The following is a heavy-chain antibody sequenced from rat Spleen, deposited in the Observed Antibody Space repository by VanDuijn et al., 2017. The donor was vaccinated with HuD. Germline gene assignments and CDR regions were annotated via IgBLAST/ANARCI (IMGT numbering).Heavy chain of an antibody. CDR2: ISYDGSST. D-gene: IGHD4-6*01. CDR1: GFTFSNYD. Sequence: EVQLVESGGVLVQPGRSLKLSCAASGFTFSNYDMAWVRQAPTKGLEWVASISYDGSSTYYRDSVKGRFTISRDNAKSTLYLQMDSLRSEDTATYYCTTGLGFGDWGQGVMVTVSS. CDR3: TTGLGFGD. J-gene: IGHJ2*01. V-gene: IGHV5-20*01.